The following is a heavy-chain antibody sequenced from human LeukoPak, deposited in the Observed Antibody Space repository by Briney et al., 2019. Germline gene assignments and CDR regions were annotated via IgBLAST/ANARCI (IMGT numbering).Heavy chain of an antibody. CDR3: ANGLRELIYY. J-gene: IGHJ4*02. Sequence: GGSLRLSCAASGFTFSSYAMSWVRQAPGKGLEWVSAISGGGGSTYYADSVKGRFTISRDNSKNTLYLQMNSLRARDQAVYYFANGLRELIYYWGRGTVVTVSS. D-gene: IGHD1-26*01. V-gene: IGHV3-23*01. CDR1: GFTFSSYA. CDR2: ISGGGGST.